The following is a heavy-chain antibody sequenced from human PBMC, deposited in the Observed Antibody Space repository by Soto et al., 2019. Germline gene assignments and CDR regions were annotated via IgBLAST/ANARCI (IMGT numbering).Heavy chain of an antibody. CDR1: GGSIISGDYY. J-gene: IGHJ4*02. D-gene: IGHD3-9*01. V-gene: IGHV4-30-4*01. CDR2: IYYSGST. CDR3: ARDRVDYDILTGYYPLPYFDY. Sequence: SETLSHTCTVSGGSIISGDYYWSWIRKPPGKGLEWIGYIYYSGSTYYNPSLKSRVTISVDTSKNQFSLKLSSVTAADTAVYYCARDRVDYDILTGYYPLPYFDYWGQGTLVTVSS.